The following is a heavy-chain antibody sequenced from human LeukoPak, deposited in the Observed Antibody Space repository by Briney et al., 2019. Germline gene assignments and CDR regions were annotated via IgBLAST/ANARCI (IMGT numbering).Heavy chain of an antibody. CDR2: IYPGDSDT. J-gene: IGHJ4*02. D-gene: IGHD2-2*02. Sequence: GESLKISCKGSGYSFTSYWIGWVRQMPGKGLEWMGIIYPGDSDTRYSPSFQGQVTISADKSISTAYLQWSSLKASDTATYYCARLSDDIVVVPAAIRFDYWGQGTLVTVSS. CDR3: ARLSDDIVVVPAAIRFDY. V-gene: IGHV5-51*01. CDR1: GYSFTSYW.